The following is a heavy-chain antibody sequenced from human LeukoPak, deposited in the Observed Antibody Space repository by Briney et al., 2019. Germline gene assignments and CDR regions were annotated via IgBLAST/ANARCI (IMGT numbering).Heavy chain of an antibody. CDR1: GGTFSSYA. V-gene: IGHV1-69*13. CDR2: IIPIFGTA. J-gene: IGHJ5*02. CDR3: AREASYSPNWFDP. D-gene: IGHD2-21*01. Sequence: SVKVSCKASGGTFSSYAISWVRQAPGQGLEWMGGIIPIFGTANYAQKSQGRVTITADESTSTAYMELSSLRSEDTAVYYCAREASYSPNWFDPWGQGTLVTVSS.